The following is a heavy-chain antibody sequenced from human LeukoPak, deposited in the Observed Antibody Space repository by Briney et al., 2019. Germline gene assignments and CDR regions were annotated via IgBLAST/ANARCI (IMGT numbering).Heavy chain of an antibody. Sequence: ASVKVSCKASGYTFTSYAMNGVRQAPGQGLDWMGWINTNPEKPTYAQGFTGRFVFSLDTSVSTAYLQISSLKAEDTAVYYCARGPLYYGSGSYYSYWGQGTLVNVAS. J-gene: IGHJ4*02. V-gene: IGHV7-4-1*02. D-gene: IGHD3-10*01. CDR1: GYTFTSYA. CDR3: ARGPLYYGSGSYYSY. CDR2: INTNPEKP.